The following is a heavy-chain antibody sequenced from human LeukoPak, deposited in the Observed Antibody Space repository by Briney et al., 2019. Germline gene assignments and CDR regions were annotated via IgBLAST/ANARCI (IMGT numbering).Heavy chain of an antibody. J-gene: IGHJ6*02. CDR1: GYSFTSYW. Sequence: PGESLKISCKGSGYSFTSYWIGWVRQMPGKGLEWMGIIYPGDSDTRYSPSFQGQVTISADKSISTAYLQWSSLQASDTAMYYCATVPTLAVRGVIRPVYGMDVWGQGTTVTVSS. V-gene: IGHV5-51*01. D-gene: IGHD3-10*01. CDR3: ATVPTLAVRGVIRPVYGMDV. CDR2: IYPGDSDT.